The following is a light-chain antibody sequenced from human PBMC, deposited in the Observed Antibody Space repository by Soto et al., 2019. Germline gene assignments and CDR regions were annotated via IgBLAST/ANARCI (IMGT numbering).Light chain of an antibody. J-gene: IGKJ1*01. CDR1: QSVSSY. CDR3: QQYYDWPPGPST. V-gene: IGKV3-15*01. Sequence: EIVMTQSPATLSVSPGARATLSCRASQSVSSYLAWYQQRPGQAPRLLIYPASTRATGIPARFSGSGSGTEFTLTISSLQSEDFAVYYCQQYYDWPPGPSTFGQGTKVDIK. CDR2: PAS.